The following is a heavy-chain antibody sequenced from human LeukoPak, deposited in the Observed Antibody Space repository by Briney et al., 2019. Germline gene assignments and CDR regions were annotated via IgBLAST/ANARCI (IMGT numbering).Heavy chain of an antibody. CDR3: ARLRTTIYAFDI. CDR2: IYYSGST. D-gene: IGHD4-17*01. J-gene: IGHJ3*02. V-gene: IGHV4-31*03. CDR1: GGSISSGGYY. Sequence: PSETLSLTCTVSGGSISSGGYYWSWVRQHPGEGLEWIGYIYYSGSTYYNPSLKSRVTISVDTSKNQFSLKLSSVTAADTAVYYCARLRTTIYAFDIWGQGTMVTVSS.